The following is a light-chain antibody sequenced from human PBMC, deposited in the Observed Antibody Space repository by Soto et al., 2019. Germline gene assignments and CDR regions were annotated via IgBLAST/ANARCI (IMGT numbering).Light chain of an antibody. J-gene: IGKJ4*01. CDR1: QDITNY. V-gene: IGKV1-33*01. CDR3: QQYDYLPLT. Sequence: DLQMTQSPSSLSASVGGRVTITCQASQDITNYLNWYQQKPGKAPQLLIYDASNLETGVPSRFSGSGSGTDFTFTISSLQPEDIATYYCQQYDYLPLTFGGGTKVEIE. CDR2: DAS.